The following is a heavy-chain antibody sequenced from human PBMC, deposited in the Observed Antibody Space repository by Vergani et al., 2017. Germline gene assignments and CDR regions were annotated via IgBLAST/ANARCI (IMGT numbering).Heavy chain of an antibody. D-gene: IGHD1-1*01. Sequence: EVELVQSGPEMRKPGESLKISCKGSEYSFGNYWIGWVRQMPGKGLEWMGIIYPADSDTRYSPSFQGQVTIPADKSISTAFLQWDSLKASDTALYHCARHTTYTDSWGQGTLVTVSS. V-gene: IGHV5-51*01. CDR1: EYSFGNYW. J-gene: IGHJ4*02. CDR2: IYPADSDT. CDR3: ARHTTYTDS.